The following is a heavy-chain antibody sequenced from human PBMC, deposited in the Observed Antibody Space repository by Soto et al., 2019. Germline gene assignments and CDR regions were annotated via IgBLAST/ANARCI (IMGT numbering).Heavy chain of an antibody. CDR2: IKSKTDGGTT. D-gene: IGHD3-22*01. J-gene: IGHJ4*02. V-gene: IGHV3-15*01. Sequence: GGSLRLSCAASGFTFSNAWMSWVRQAPGKGLEWVGRIKSKTDGGTTDYAAPVKGRFTISREDSKNTLYLQMNSLKTEDTAVYYCTTDPRNYYESSFDYWGQGTLVTVSS. CDR1: GFTFSNAW. CDR3: TTDPRNYYESSFDY.